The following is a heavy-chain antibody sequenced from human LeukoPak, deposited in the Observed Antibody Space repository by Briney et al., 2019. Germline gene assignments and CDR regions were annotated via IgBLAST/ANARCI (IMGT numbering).Heavy chain of an antibody. J-gene: IGHJ4*02. D-gene: IGHD6-13*01. CDR2: TSSSSSSI. CDR3: ARQKAVAGTGFDY. CDR1: GFTFSSYT. V-gene: IGHV3-21*01. Sequence: GGSLRLSCAASGFTFSSYTMNWVRQAPGKGLEWVSSTSSSSSSIYYADSVKGRFTISRDNAKNSLYLQMNSLRAEDTAVYYCARQKAVAGTGFDYWGQGTLVTVPS.